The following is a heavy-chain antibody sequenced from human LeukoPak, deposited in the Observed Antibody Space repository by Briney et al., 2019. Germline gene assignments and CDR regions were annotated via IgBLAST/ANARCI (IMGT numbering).Heavy chain of an antibody. V-gene: IGHV3-20*04. J-gene: IGHJ4*02. Sequence: GRSLRLSCAASGFTFDDYDMNWVRQAPGKGLEWVSRINWNGGTTNYADSVKGRFTISRDNAKNSLYLQMNSLRAEDTALYYCARDRLLDYWGQGTLVTVSS. CDR2: INWNGGTT. CDR1: GFTFDDYD. D-gene: IGHD6-25*01. CDR3: ARDRLLDY.